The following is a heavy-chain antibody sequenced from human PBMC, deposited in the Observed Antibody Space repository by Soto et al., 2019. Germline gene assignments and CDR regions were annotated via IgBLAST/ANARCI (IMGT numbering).Heavy chain of an antibody. V-gene: IGHV3-7*03. CDR3: ARGPPGLVEPLDY. CDR2: IKQDGSEK. Sequence: EVQLVESGGGLVQPGGSLRLSCAASGFTFSSYWMSWVRQAPGKGLEWVANIKQDGSEKYYVDSVKGRFTISRDNAKNSLYLQMNSLRAEDTAVYYCARGPPGLVEPLDYWGQGTLVTVSS. CDR1: GFTFSSYW. J-gene: IGHJ4*02. D-gene: IGHD1-26*01.